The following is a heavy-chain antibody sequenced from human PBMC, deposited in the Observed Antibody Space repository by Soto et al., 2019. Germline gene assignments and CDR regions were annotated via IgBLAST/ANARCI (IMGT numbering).Heavy chain of an antibody. V-gene: IGHV4-4*02. CDR2: IYRTGST. D-gene: IGHD1-7*01. CDR3: ASRDPGTSVDY. Sequence: SETLSLTCAVSGGSFTSNNWWTWVRQPPGQGLEWIGEIYRTGSTNYNPSLKSRVTISLDKSENQFSLKVTSLTAADTAVYYCASRDPGTSVDYWGQGTLVTVSS. J-gene: IGHJ4*02. CDR1: GGSFTSNNW.